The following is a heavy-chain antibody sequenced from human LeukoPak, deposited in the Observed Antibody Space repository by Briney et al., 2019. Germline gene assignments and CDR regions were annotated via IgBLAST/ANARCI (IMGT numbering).Heavy chain of an antibody. CDR3: ASWEASTNY. V-gene: IGHV3-23*01. Sequence: GGSLRLSCAASGFTFSNSWMSWVRQAPGKGLEWVSAISGSGGSTYYADSVKGRFTISRDNSKNTLYLQMNSLRAEDTAVYYCASWEASTNYWGQGTLVTVSS. CDR1: GFTFSNSW. CDR2: ISGSGGST. J-gene: IGHJ4*02. D-gene: IGHD1-26*01.